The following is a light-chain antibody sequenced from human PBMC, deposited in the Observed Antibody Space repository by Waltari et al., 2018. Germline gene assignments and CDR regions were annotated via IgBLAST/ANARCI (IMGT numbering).Light chain of an antibody. V-gene: IGLV2-11*01. CDR2: DVD. Sequence: QSALTQPRSVSGSPGQSVTPPCTGTSSDLGGYKYFSWYQQHPGKAPKLVIYDVDKRPPGVPDRFSGSKAGNTASLTISGLQTDDDADYYCCSYAGRYTSVFGRGTRVTVL. CDR1: SSDLGGYKY. CDR3: CSYAGRYTSV. J-gene: IGLJ2*01.